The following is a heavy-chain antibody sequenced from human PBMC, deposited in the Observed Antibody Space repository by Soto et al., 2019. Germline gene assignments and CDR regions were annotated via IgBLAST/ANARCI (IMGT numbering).Heavy chain of an antibody. CDR2: INAGNGNT. CDR3: ARGDSSSWSSLAY. Sequence: QVQLVQSGAEVKKPGASVKVSCKASGYTFTSYAMHWVRQAPGQRLEWMGWINAGNGNTKYSQKFQGRVTITRDTSASKAYMELSSLRSEDTAVYYCARGDSSSWSSLAYWGQGTLVTVSS. J-gene: IGHJ4*02. V-gene: IGHV1-3*01. D-gene: IGHD6-13*01. CDR1: GYTFTSYA.